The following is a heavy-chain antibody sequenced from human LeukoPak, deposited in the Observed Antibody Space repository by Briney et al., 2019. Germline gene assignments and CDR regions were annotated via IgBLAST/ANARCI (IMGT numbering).Heavy chain of an antibody. CDR3: VKYWTGPGD. Sequence: PGGSLRLSCAASGFTFSSYGMHWVRQAPGKVLEWVAVISYDGSNKYYADSVKGRFTISRDSSKNTLYLQMNTLRAEDTAVYYCVKYWTGPGDWGQGTLVTVSS. D-gene: IGHD3/OR15-3a*01. J-gene: IGHJ4*02. V-gene: IGHV3-30*18. CDR2: ISYDGSNK. CDR1: GFTFSSYG.